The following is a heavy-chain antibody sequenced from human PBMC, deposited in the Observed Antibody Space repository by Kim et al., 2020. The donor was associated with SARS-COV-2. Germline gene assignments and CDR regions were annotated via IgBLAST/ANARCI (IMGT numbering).Heavy chain of an antibody. CDR3: TTDLSSGWYWVLDYFDY. J-gene: IGHJ4*02. CDR2: IKSKTDGGTT. V-gene: IGHV3-15*01. D-gene: IGHD6-19*01. CDR1: GFTFSNAW. Sequence: GGSLRLSCAASGFTFSNAWMSWVRQAPGKGLEWVGRIKSKTDGGTTDYAAPVKGRFTISRDDSKNTLYLQMNSLKTEDTAVYYCTTDLSSGWYWVLDYFDYWGQGTLVTVSS.